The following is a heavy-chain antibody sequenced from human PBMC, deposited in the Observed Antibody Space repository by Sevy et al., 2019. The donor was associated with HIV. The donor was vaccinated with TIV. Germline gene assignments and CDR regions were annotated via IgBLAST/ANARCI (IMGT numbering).Heavy chain of an antibody. CDR3: AKDTVGRSPPGYYGMDV. V-gene: IGHV3-9*01. CDR1: GFTFDDYA. CDR2: ISWTSGSI. D-gene: IGHD1-26*01. Sequence: GGSLRLSCTASGFTFDDYAMHWVRQAPGKGLEWVSGISWTSGSIGYADSVKGRFTISRDNAKNSLYLQMNSLRAEDTALYYCAKDTVGRSPPGYYGMDVWGQGTTVTVSS. J-gene: IGHJ6*02.